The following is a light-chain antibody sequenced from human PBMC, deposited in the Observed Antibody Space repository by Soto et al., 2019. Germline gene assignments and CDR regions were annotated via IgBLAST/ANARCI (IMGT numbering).Light chain of an antibody. CDR2: DVT. J-gene: IGLJ1*01. CDR3: SSYTVSVAPYV. V-gene: IGLV2-14*01. CDR1: SSDVGGFNY. Sequence: QSALTQPASVSGSPGQSITISCTGTSSDVGGFNYVSWYQHHPGKAPKLLIYDVTNRPSGVSDRFSGSKSGNTASLTISGLQAEDEADYYCSSYTVSVAPYVFGTGTKLTVL.